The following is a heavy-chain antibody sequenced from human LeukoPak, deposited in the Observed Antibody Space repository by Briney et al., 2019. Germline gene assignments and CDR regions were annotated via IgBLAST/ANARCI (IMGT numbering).Heavy chain of an antibody. CDR3: AGEIGVVAAPGAFDI. CDR1: GFPFSSYS. Sequence: GGSLRLSCAASGFPFSSYSMNWVRRAPGKGLEWVSSISSSSSYIYYADSVKGRFTISRDNAKNSLYLQMNSLRAEDTAVYYCAGEIGVVAAPGAFDIWGQGTMVTVSS. V-gene: IGHV3-21*01. D-gene: IGHD2-15*01. CDR2: ISSSSSYI. J-gene: IGHJ3*02.